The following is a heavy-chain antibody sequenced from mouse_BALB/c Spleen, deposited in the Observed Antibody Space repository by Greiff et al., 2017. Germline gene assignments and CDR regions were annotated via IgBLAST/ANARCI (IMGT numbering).Heavy chain of an antibody. CDR1: GFTFSSFG. D-gene: IGHD2-2*01. V-gene: IGHV5-17*02. CDR2: ISSGSSTI. J-gene: IGHJ3*01. Sequence: EVQGVESGGGLVQPGGSRKLSCAASGFTFSSFGMHWVRQAPEKGLEWVAYISSGSSTIYYADTVKGRFTISRDNPKNTLFLQMTSLRSEDTAMYYCARGGYDVAWFAYWGQGTLVTVSA. CDR3: ARGGYDVAWFAY.